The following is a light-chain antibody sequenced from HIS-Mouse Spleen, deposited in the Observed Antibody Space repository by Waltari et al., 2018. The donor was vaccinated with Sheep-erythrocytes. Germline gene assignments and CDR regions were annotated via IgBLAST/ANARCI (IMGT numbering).Light chain of an antibody. Sequence: SELTQPASVSGSPGQSITISCTGTSSDVGGYNYVSWYQQHPGKAPKLIIYEVSNRPSGVSNRFSGSKSGNTASLTISGLQAEDEADYYCSSYTSSSTWVFGGGTKLTVL. J-gene: IGLJ3*02. V-gene: IGLV2-14*01. CDR1: SSDVGGYNY. CDR3: SSYTSSSTWV. CDR2: EVS.